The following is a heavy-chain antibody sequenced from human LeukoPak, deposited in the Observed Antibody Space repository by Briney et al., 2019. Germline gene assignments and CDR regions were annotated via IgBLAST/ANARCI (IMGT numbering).Heavy chain of an antibody. V-gene: IGHV1-69*13. CDR1: GGTFSSYA. CDR3: ARGPYYDILTGYYKPLYYYYMDV. D-gene: IGHD3-9*01. CDR2: IIPIFGTA. Sequence: SVEVSCKASGGTFSSYAISWVRQAPGQGLEWMGGIIPIFGTANYAQKFQGRVTITADESTSTAYMELSSLRSEDTAVYYCARGPYYDILTGYYKPLYYYYMDVWGKGTTVTVSS. J-gene: IGHJ6*03.